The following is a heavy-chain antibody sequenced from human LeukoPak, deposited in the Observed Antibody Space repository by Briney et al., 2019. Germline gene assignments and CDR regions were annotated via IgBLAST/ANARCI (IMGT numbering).Heavy chain of an antibody. V-gene: IGHV3-30*18. CDR3: AKDVGRVGASPFDY. CDR2: ISYDGSNK. J-gene: IGHJ4*02. Sequence: SGGSLRLSCAASGFTFSSYGMHWVRQAPGKGLEWVAVISYDGSNKYYADSVKGRFTISRDNSKNTLYLQMNSLRAEDTAVYYCAKDVGRVGASPFDYWGQGTLVTVSS. D-gene: IGHD1-26*01. CDR1: GFTFSSYG.